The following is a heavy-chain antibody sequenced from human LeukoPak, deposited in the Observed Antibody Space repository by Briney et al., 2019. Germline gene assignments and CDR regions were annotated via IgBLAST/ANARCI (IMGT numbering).Heavy chain of an antibody. CDR3: VRGDYRDY. V-gene: IGHV3-21*01. CDR1: GFTFSTST. Sequence: GGSLRLSCAASGFTFSTSTMNWVRQAPGKGLEWVSSIGSTSRDKYFVGSVRGRFTVSRDNAKNSLYLEMNSLRADDTAVYYCVRGDYRDYWGQGTLVTVSS. CDR2: IGSTSRDK. D-gene: IGHD5-12*01. J-gene: IGHJ4*02.